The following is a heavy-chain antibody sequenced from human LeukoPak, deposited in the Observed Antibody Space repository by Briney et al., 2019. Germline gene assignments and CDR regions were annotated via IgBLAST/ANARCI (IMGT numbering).Heavy chain of an antibody. CDR1: GYTFTGYY. Sequence: ASVKVSCKASGYTFTGYYMHWARQAPGQGLEWMGWINPNSGGTNYAQKFQGRVTMTRDTSISTAYMELSRLRSDDTAVYYCARGIVVVPAAILKSHDYWGQGTLVTVSS. J-gene: IGHJ4*02. V-gene: IGHV1-2*02. CDR3: ARGIVVVPAAILKSHDY. CDR2: INPNSGGT. D-gene: IGHD2-2*02.